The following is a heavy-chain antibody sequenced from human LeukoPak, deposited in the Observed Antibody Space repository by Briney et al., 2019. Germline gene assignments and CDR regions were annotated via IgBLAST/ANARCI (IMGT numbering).Heavy chain of an antibody. D-gene: IGHD3-22*01. J-gene: IGHJ5*02. CDR3: TRAYYYDSGGSLNWFDP. Sequence: PSQTLSLTCAISGDSVSSNSAAWNWIRQSPSRGLEWLGRTYYRSKWYNDYAVSVKSRIIMNPDTSKNQFSLQLNSVTPEDTAVYFCTRAYYYDSGGSLNWFDPWGQGTLVTVSS. CDR1: GDSVSSNSAA. V-gene: IGHV6-1*01. CDR2: TYYRSKWYN.